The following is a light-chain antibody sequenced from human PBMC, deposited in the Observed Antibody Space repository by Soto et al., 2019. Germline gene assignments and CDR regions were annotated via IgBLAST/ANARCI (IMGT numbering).Light chain of an antibody. CDR2: DAS. J-gene: IGKJ1*01. CDR1: QSISSW. Sequence: DIQMTQSPSTLSASVGDRVTITCRASQSISSWLAWYQQKPGKAPKFLIYDASNLESGVPSRFSGSGSGTEFTLTISSLQPDDFATYYCQQYSSYWTFGQGTNVDIK. CDR3: QQYSSYWT. V-gene: IGKV1-5*01.